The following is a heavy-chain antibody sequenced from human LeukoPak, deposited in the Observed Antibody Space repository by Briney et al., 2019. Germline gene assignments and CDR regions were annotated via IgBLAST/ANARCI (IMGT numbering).Heavy chain of an antibody. CDR1: GGSFSSFY. D-gene: IGHD6-25*01. V-gene: IGHV4-59*01. CDR2: IYYDGNT. CDR3: ARGHRIAAAGRWFDP. Sequence: PSETLSLTCTVSGGSFSSFYWSWIRQPPGKGLEWIGYIYYDGNTNYNPSLKSRVTISLDTSKNQFSLKLSSVTAADTAVYYCARGHRIAAAGRWFDPWGQGTLVTVSS. J-gene: IGHJ5*02.